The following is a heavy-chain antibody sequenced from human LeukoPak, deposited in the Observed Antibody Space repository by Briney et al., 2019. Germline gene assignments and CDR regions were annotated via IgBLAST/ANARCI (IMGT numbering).Heavy chain of an antibody. D-gene: IGHD3-22*01. CDR2: ISSSGSTI. Sequence: GGSLRLSCAASGFTFSSYEMNCVRRAPGKGLQWVSYISSSGSTIYYADSVKGRFTISRDNAKNSLYLQMNSLRAEDMAVYYCARVVGVFYDSSGFYFDYWGQGTLVTVSS. V-gene: IGHV3-48*03. J-gene: IGHJ4*02. CDR3: ARVVGVFYDSSGFYFDY. CDR1: GFTFSSYE.